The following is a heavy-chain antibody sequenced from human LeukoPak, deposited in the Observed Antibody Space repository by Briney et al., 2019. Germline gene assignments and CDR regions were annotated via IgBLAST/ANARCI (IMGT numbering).Heavy chain of an antibody. J-gene: IGHJ5*02. V-gene: IGHV3-15*01. Sequence: KTGGSLRLSCAASGFTFSNARMTWVRQAPGKGLEWVGRIKSKTEGGTIDYVAPVKGRFTISRDDSENTLYLQMNSLKTEDTAVYYCARVSRGPWGQGTLVTVSS. CDR3: ARVSRGP. CDR2: IKSKTEGGTI. CDR1: GFTFSNAR.